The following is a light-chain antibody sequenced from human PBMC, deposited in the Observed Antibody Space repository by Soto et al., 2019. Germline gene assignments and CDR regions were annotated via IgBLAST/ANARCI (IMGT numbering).Light chain of an antibody. CDR3: QQYNNWPPMT. CDR1: QSVSRN. V-gene: IGKV3-15*01. Sequence: EIVMTQSPATLSVSPGERATLSCRASQSVSRNLAWYQQKPGQAPRLLIYGASTRATGVPATFSGSASGTEVTLTISSLQSEDFAVYYCQQYNNWPPMTFGQGTKVEIK. J-gene: IGKJ1*01. CDR2: GAS.